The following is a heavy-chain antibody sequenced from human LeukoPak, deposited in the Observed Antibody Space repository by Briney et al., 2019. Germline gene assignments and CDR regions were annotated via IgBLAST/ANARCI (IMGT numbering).Heavy chain of an antibody. J-gene: IGHJ2*01. CDR2: IYYSGSI. V-gene: IGHV4-28*05. CDR1: GYSISSSNW. CDR3: ARLTSSWYQDWYFDL. D-gene: IGHD6-13*01. Sequence: SETLSLTCAVSGYSISSSNWWGWIRQPPGKGLEWIGYIYYSGSIYYNPSLKSRVTMSVDTSKNQFSLKLSSVTAADTAVYYCARLTSSWYQDWYFDLWGRGTLVTVSS.